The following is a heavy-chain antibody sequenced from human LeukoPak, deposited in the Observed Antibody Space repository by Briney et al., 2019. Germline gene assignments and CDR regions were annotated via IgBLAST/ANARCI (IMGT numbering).Heavy chain of an antibody. CDR2: IYYSGST. D-gene: IGHD1-1*01. V-gene: IGHV4-59*01. Sequence: SETLSLTCTVSGGSISSYYWSWIRQPPGKGLEWIGYIYYSGSTNYNPSLKSRATISVDTSKNQFSLKLSSVTAADTAVYYCAREYGDTTGVDYWGQGTLVTVSS. CDR1: GGSISSYY. J-gene: IGHJ4*02. CDR3: AREYGDTTGVDY.